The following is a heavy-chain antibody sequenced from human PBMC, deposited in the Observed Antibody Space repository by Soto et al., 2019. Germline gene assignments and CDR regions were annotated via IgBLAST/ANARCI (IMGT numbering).Heavy chain of an antibody. V-gene: IGHV4-59*11. D-gene: IGHD2-2*01. J-gene: IGHJ5*02. CDR3: AQARSRTTRGGPFEFKP. CDR2: IYYSGYT. CDR1: GGSFSNQY. Sequence: SETLSLTCTVSGGSFSNQYWSWLRQPPGKGLEWIGYIYYSGYTNCSPSLKSRVTMSVDTSKNQFSLNLRSVTAADSAVYYCAQARSRTTRGGPFEFKPWGQGALVTAPQ.